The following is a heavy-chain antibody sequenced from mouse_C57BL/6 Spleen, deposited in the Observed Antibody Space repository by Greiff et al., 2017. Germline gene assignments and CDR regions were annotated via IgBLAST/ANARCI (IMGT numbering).Heavy chain of an antibody. J-gene: IGHJ1*03. V-gene: IGHV1-4*01. D-gene: IGHD1-1*01. CDR1: GYTFTSYT. CDR2: INPSSGYT. Sequence: VQLQQSGAELARPGASVKMSCKASGYTFTSYTMHWVKQRPGQGLEWIGYINPSSGYTKYNQKFKDKATLTADKSSSTAYMQLSSLTSEDSAVSYCAPSYYGSSWYFDVWGTGTTVTVSS. CDR3: APSYYGSSWYFDV.